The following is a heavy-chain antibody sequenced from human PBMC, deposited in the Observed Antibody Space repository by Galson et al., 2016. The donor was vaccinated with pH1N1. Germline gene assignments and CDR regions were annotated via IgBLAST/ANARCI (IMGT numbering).Heavy chain of an antibody. J-gene: IGHJ6*02. CDR3: ARRDTLYGVDV. D-gene: IGHD5-18*01. V-gene: IGHV5-51*01. Sequence: QSGAEVTKPGESLRISCKGSGYSFSNYWIGWVRQMPGKGLEWMGIIYPGDSETKYSPSFQGQVTFSADKSSSTTYPQWSSLKASDTAMYYCARRDTLYGVDVWGQGTTVTVSS. CDR2: IYPGDSET. CDR1: GYSFSNYW.